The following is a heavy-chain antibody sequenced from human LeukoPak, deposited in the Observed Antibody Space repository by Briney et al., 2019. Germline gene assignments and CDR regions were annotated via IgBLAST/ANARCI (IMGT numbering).Heavy chain of an antibody. CDR3: ATGSYSSGWYGLG. CDR1: GGTFSSYA. Sequence: SVKVSCKASGGTFSSYAISWVQQAPGQGLEWMGRIIPIFGTANYAQKFQGRVTITTDESTSTAYMELSSLRSEDTAVYYCATGSYSSGWYGLGWGQGTLSPSPQ. J-gene: IGHJ4*02. D-gene: IGHD6-19*01. V-gene: IGHV1-69*05. CDR2: IIPIFGTA.